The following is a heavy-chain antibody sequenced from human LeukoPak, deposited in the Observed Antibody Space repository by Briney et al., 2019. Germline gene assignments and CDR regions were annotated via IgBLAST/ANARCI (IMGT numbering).Heavy chain of an antibody. J-gene: IGHJ6*02. Sequence: RASVKVSCKASGYTFTGYYIHWVRQAPGQGLEWMGWISPNSGGTHYVQKFQSRVTMTRDRSISTAYMELSRLRSDDTALYYCARVQPPAITAAGPQTYYYYGMDVWGQGTTVTVSS. CDR1: GYTFTGYY. CDR2: ISPNSGGT. V-gene: IGHV1-2*02. CDR3: ARVQPPAITAAGPQTYYYYGMDV. D-gene: IGHD6-13*01.